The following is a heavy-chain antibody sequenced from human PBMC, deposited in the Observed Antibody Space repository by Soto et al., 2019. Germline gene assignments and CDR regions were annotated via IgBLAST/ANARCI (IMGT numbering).Heavy chain of an antibody. CDR2: INPSGGRT. V-gene: IGHV1-46*01. D-gene: IGHD3-3*01. J-gene: IGHJ4*02. Sequence: QVHLVQSGAEVKKPGASVKVSCKASGYTFTTYSMHWVRQTPGHGPEWMGEINPSGGRTSYAQKFQGRVTMTRDTSTSTVHMELSNLRSEDTAVYFCARDGGYDVLSGHYILLYFLDNWGVGTLVTVSS. CDR1: GYTFTTYS. CDR3: ARDGGYDVLSGHYILLYFLDN.